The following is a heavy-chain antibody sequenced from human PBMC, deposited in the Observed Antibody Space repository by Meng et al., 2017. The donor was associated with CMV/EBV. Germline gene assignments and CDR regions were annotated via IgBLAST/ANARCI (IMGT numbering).Heavy chain of an antibody. CDR2: IIPIFGTA. CDR1: GGAFSSHA. J-gene: IGHJ5*02. V-gene: IGHV1-69*01. Sequence: VQLGPSRTGVQKAGSSVKVLSKAAGGAFSSHAISGVRQAPGEGIEWVGGIIPIFGTANCARNFQGSVKITADVSKSTAYIELSSLRSEAPAVYYCEQGYSGPWGQGTLVTVSS. D-gene: IGHD6-13*01. CDR3: EQGYSGP.